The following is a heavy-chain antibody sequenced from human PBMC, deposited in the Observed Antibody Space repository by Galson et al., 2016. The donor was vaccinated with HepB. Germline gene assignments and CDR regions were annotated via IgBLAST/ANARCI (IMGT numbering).Heavy chain of an antibody. D-gene: IGHD3-22*01. CDR3: ARGFPHSFYDSSGYYPNPLFDH. V-gene: IGHV4-59*01. Sequence: ETLSLTCIVSGGSMSHYYWNWIRQSPGKGLEWIGYISYSGVTNYTPSLKSRVTIALDTPTNQFSLQLTSVTPADTAVYYCARGFPHSFYDSSGYYPNPLFDHWGQGALVTVSS. CDR1: GGSMSHYY. J-gene: IGHJ4*02. CDR2: ISYSGVT.